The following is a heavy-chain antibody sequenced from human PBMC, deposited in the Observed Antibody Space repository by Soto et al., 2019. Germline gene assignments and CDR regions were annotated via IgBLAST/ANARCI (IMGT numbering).Heavy chain of an antibody. CDR2: ISWNSAGE. D-gene: IGHD2-15*01. V-gene: IGHV3-9*01. Sequence: GGSLRLSCTVTGFIFDDCAMHWVRQAPGKGLEWVSGISWNSAGEVYADSVKGRITIARDNAEDSLYLHMNSLRPDDTAFYFCVKDSGGWPRNFFEHWGQGALVTVSS. CDR3: VKDSGGWPRNFFEH. CDR1: GFIFDDCA. J-gene: IGHJ1*01.